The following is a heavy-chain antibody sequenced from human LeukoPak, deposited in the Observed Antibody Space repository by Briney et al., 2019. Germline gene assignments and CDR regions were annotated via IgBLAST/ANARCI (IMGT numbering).Heavy chain of an antibody. Sequence: GGSLRLSCAASGFTFSSYAMRSVRQAPGEGVEWGSAISGSGGSTYYADSVKGRFTISRDNSKNTLYLQMNSLRAEDTGVYYCAKDPDIVVVVAATPVGYFYYWGQGTLVTVS. CDR1: GFTFSSYA. CDR3: AKDPDIVVVVAATPVGYFYY. D-gene: IGHD2-15*01. J-gene: IGHJ4*02. V-gene: IGHV3-23*01. CDR2: ISGSGGST.